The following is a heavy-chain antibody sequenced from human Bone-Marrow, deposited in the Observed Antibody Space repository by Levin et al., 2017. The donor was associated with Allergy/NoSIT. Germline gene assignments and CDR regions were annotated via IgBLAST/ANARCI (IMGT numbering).Heavy chain of an antibody. D-gene: IGHD3-22*01. Sequence: LSLTCAASGFIFRNYAMNWVRQAPGKGLEWVSQISGSGGNTHYADSVKGRFTISRDNSKNTLYLQINSLRVEDTAVYYCAGYDTSAYHSPFDYWGQGTLVTVSS. J-gene: IGHJ4*02. CDR2: ISGSGGNT. CDR3: AGYDTSAYHSPFDY. V-gene: IGHV3-23*01. CDR1: GFIFRNYA.